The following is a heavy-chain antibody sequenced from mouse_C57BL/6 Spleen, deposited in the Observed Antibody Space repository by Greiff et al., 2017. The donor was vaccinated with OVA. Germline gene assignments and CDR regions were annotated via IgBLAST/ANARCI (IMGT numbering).Heavy chain of an antibody. CDR3: ATGGDGGYLDY. CDR1: GFTFSSYA. CDR2: ISDGGSYT. Sequence: EVMLVESGGGLVKPGGSLKLSCAASGFTFSSYAMSWVRQTPEKRLEWVATISDGGSYTYYPDNVKGRFTISRDNAKNNLYLQMSHLKSEDTAMYYCATGGDGGYLDYWGQGTTLTVSS. V-gene: IGHV5-4*03. J-gene: IGHJ2*01. D-gene: IGHD2-3*01.